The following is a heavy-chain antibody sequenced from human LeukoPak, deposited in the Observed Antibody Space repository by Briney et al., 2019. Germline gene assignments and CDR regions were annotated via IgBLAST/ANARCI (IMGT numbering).Heavy chain of an antibody. V-gene: IGHV3-66*01. D-gene: IGHD5-18*01. CDR2: IYSSGAT. CDR1: GFTVSSNY. Sequence: GGSPRPSCAALGFTVSSNYMSWVRQAPGKGLEWVSVIYSSGATYYADSVKGRFTISRDNSKNTVFLQMNSLRAEDTAVYHCARDALGRGSSYLTGDQWGQGTLVTVSA. CDR3: ARDALGRGSSYLTGDQ. J-gene: IGHJ4*02.